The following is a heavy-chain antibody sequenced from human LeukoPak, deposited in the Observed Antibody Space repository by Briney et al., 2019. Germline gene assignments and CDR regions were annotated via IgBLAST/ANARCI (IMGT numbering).Heavy chain of an antibody. CDR1: GFTLSSYG. CDR3: VKDDGWVQYAN. Sequence: GGSLRLSCAASGFTLSSYGMSWVRQAPGKGLEWVSGIRADAVTTYYADSVKGRFIISRDNSKNTVYLQMNSLSAEDAAVYYCVKDDGWVQYANWGQGTLVTVSS. D-gene: IGHD5-24*01. CDR2: IRADAVTT. J-gene: IGHJ4*02. V-gene: IGHV3-23*01.